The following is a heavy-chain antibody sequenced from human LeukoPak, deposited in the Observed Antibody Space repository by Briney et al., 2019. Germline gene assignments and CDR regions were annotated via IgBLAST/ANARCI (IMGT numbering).Heavy chain of an antibody. CDR2: IDYSGST. Sequence: SETLSLTCTVSGGSISGYYWSWIRQPPGKGLEWIGYIDYSGSTNYNPSLKTRVTILIDTSKNHFSLKLSSVTAADTAVYYCARRSGSGSSYRFDYWGQGTLVTVSS. CDR3: ARRSGSGSSYRFDY. D-gene: IGHD3-10*01. V-gene: IGHV4-59*08. J-gene: IGHJ4*02. CDR1: GGSISGYY.